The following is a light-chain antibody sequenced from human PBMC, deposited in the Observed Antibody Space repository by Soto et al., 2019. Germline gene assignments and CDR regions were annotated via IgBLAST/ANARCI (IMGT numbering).Light chain of an antibody. CDR2: KAS. Sequence: DIQMTQSPSTLSGSVGDRVTITYRASQTISSWLAWYQQKPGKAPKLLIYKASTLKSGVPSRFSGSGSGTEFTLTIGSLQPDDFATYYCQHYNSYSEAFGQGTKVELK. CDR3: QHYNSYSEA. CDR1: QTISSW. V-gene: IGKV1-5*03. J-gene: IGKJ1*01.